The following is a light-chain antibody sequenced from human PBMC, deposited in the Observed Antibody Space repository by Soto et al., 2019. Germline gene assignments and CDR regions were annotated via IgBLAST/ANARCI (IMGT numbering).Light chain of an antibody. CDR2: GAS. J-gene: IGKJ1*01. CDR1: QRISSTY. CDR3: QQYGSSPPWT. V-gene: IGKV3-20*01. Sequence: EIVLTQSPGTLSLTPGERATLSCRASQRISSTYLAWYQQKPGQAPRLLIYGASSRATGIPDRFSGSGSGTDFTLTISRLEPVDFAVYYCQQYGSSPPWTFGQGTKVEIK.